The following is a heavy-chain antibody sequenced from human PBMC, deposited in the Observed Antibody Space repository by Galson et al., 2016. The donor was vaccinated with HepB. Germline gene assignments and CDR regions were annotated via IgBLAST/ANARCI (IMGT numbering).Heavy chain of an antibody. V-gene: IGHV1-8*01. Sequence: VKVSCKASGYPFSSYAFNWVRQTAGHGLEWMGWMNPISGNTGYAQKFQGRVTMTRNTSISTAYMELSSLRSEDTAVYYCTRDLSSGTPGPWGQGTLVTVS. CDR1: GYPFSSYA. CDR2: MNPISGNT. D-gene: IGHD1-7*01. CDR3: TRDLSSGTPGP. J-gene: IGHJ5*02.